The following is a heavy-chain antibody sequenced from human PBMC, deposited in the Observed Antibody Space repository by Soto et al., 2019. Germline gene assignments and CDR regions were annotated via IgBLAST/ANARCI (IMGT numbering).Heavy chain of an antibody. D-gene: IGHD3-3*01. Sequence: GGSLRLSCAASGFTFSSYWMSWVRQAPGKGLEWVTNIKQDGSEKYYVDSVKGRFTISRDNAKNSLYLQMNSLRAEDMAVYYCARDRVAEWLYYYYYYGMDVWGQGTTVTVSS. CDR1: GFTFSSYW. CDR2: IKQDGSEK. V-gene: IGHV3-7*01. J-gene: IGHJ6*02. CDR3: ARDRVAEWLYYYYYYGMDV.